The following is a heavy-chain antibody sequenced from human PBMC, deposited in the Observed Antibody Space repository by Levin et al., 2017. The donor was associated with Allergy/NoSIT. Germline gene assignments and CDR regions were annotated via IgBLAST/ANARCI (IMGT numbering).Heavy chain of an antibody. CDR1: GGSFSGYY. CDR2: INHSGST. J-gene: IGHJ2*01. V-gene: IGHV4-34*01. D-gene: IGHD3-10*01. CDR3: ARGLGVLLWFGELPGRGYFDL. Sequence: SETLSLTCAVYGGSFSGYYWSWIRQPPGKGLEWIGEINHSGSTNYNPSLKSRVTISVDTSKNQFSLKLSSVTAADTAVYYCARGLGVLLWFGELPGRGYFDLWGRGTLVTVSS.